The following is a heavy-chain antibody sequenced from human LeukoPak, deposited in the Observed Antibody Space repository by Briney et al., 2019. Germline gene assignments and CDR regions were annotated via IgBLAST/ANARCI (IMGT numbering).Heavy chain of an antibody. J-gene: IGHJ4*02. CDR1: GFTFSSYA. CDR2: ISGSGGGT. D-gene: IGHD1-1*01. V-gene: IGHV3-23*01. Sequence: GGSLRLSCAASGFTFSSYAMSWVRQAPEKGLEWVSTISGSGGGTYYADSVKGRFTISRDNAKNSLYLEMNSLRAEDTAVYYCAREDRGPGYRPPLFDYWGQGTLVTVSS. CDR3: AREDRGPGYRPPLFDY.